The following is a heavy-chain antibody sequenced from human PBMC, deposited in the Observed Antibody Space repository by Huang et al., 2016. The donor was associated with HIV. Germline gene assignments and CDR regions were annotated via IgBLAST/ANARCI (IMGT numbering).Heavy chain of an antibody. V-gene: IGHV3-21*06. CDR2: ITSRSIDV. J-gene: IGHJ4*02. Sequence: EVQLVETGGGLVKPGGSLRLSCAASGFAFITYNMAWVRQARGKGLEWVATITSRSIDVYGADSVKGRCTISRDNAKNLVYLQMKSLRVDDTAVYYCARETTRGVSRGLDYWGRGTLVTVSS. CDR1: GFAFITYN. D-gene: IGHD3-10*01. CDR3: ARETTRGVSRGLDY.